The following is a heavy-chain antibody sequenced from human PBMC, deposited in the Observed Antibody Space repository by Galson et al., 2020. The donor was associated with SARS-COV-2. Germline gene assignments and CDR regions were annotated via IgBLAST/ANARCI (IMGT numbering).Heavy chain of an antibody. J-gene: IGHJ6*03. CDR1: GGSISSGSYY. CDR2: IYTSGST. D-gene: IGHD2-8*01. V-gene: IGHV4-61*02. Sequence: SETLSLTCTVSGGSISSGSYYWSWIRQPAGKGLEWIGRIYTSGSTNYNPSLKSRVTISVDTSKNQFSLKLSSVTAADTAVYFCTRDMVWADNCYYMDVWGKGTTVTSSS. CDR3: TRDMVWADNCYYMDV.